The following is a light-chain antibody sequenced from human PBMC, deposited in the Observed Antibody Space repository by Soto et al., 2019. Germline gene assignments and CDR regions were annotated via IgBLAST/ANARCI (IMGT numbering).Light chain of an antibody. J-gene: IGKJ1*01. V-gene: IGKV1-39*01. CDR3: HHYGTSPWT. CDR2: AAS. CDR1: QSLNTY. Sequence: DIQMTQSPSSLSASVGGRVTITCRASQSLNTYLNWYQQKPGKAPERLIYAASTLQSGVPSRFSGSGSGTDFTLTISRLEPEDFAVYYCHHYGTSPWTFGQGTKVESK.